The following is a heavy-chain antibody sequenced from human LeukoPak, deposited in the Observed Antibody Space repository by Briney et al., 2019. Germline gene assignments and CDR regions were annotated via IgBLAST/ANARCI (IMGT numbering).Heavy chain of an antibody. CDR1: GGSISSYY. J-gene: IGHJ6*02. CDR2: IYTSGST. D-gene: IGHD3-10*01. V-gene: IGHV4-4*07. Sequence: SETLSLTCTVSGGSISSYYWSWIRQPAGKGLEWIGRIYTSGSTNYNPSLKSRVTMSVDTSKNQFSLKLSSVTAADTAVYYCARESVTMVRGVITPRYYYYGMDVWGHGTTVTVSS. CDR3: ARESVTMVRGVITPRYYYYGMDV.